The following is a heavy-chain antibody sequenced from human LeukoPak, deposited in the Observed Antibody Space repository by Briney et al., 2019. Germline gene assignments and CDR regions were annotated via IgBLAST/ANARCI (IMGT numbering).Heavy chain of an antibody. CDR2: IYTSGST. J-gene: IGHJ4*02. V-gene: IGHV4-61*02. Sequence: PSQTLSLTCTVSGGSISSGSYCWSWIRQPAGKGLEWIGRIYTSGSTNYNPSLKSRVTISVDTSKNQFSLKLSSVTAADTAVYYCARGGKAVAGPEFDYWGQGTLVTVSS. CDR3: ARGGKAVAGPEFDY. D-gene: IGHD6-19*01. CDR1: GGSISSGSYC.